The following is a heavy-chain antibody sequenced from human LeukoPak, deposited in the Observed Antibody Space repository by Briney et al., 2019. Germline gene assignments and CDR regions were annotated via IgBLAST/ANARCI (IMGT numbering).Heavy chain of an antibody. CDR2: VKQDGSEK. V-gene: IGHV3-7*01. CDR3: AREPYQSGSYDC. Sequence: GGSLRLSCAASGFTLSSHWMSWVRQAPGKGLEWVANVKQDGSEKYYVDSVKGRFTISRDNAKNSLYLQMNSLRAEDTAVYYCAREPYQSGSYDCWGQGTLVTVSS. D-gene: IGHD1-26*01. CDR1: GFTLSSHW. J-gene: IGHJ4*02.